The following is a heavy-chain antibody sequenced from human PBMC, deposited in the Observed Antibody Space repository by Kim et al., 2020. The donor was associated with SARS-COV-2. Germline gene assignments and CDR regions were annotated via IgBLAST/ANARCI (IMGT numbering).Heavy chain of an antibody. V-gene: IGHV2-70*01. CDR2: IDWDDDK. D-gene: IGHD3-10*01. Sequence: SGPTLVNPTQTLTLTCTFSGFSLSTSGMCVSWIRQPPGKALEWLALIDWDDDKYYSTSLKTRLTISKDTSKNQVVLTMTNMDPVDTATYYCARATYYYGSGTLWDYWGQGTLVTVSS. CDR3: ARATYYYGSGTLWDY. J-gene: IGHJ4*02. CDR1: GFSLSTSGMC.